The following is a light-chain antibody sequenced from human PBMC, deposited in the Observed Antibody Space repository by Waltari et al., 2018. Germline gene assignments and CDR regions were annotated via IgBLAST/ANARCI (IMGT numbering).Light chain of an antibody. CDR3: QQYYGIPLA. V-gene: IGKV4-1*01. Sequence: DIVMTQSSDSLAVSLGERATINCKSSQSVLSNYDNKNYLAWFHQKPGQPPKLLISWASTRESGVPDRFSGSGSETDFTLTISSLQAEDVAVYYCQQYYGIPLAFGGGTKVEIK. CDR2: WAS. CDR1: QSVLSNYDNKNY. J-gene: IGKJ4*01.